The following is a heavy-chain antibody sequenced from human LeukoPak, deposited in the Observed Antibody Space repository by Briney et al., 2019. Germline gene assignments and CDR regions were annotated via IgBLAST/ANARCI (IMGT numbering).Heavy chain of an antibody. V-gene: IGHV1-8*01. J-gene: IGHJ3*02. Sequence: VASVTVSCKASGYTFTSYDINWVRQATGQGLEWMGWMNPNRGNTGYAQKFQGRVTMTRNTSISTAYMELSSLRSEDTAVYYCASASNDFWSGYFFSVAFDIWGQGTMVTVSS. CDR2: MNPNRGNT. CDR1: GYTFTSYD. CDR3: ASASNDFWSGYFFSVAFDI. D-gene: IGHD3-3*01.